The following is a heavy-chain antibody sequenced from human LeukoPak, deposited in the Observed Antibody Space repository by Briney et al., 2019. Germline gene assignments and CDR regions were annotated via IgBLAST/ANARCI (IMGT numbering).Heavy chain of an antibody. CDR1: GGSISSSSYY. CDR2: IYYSGST. Sequence: PSETLSLTCTVSGGSISSSSYYWGWIRQPPGKGLEWIGSIYYSGSTYYNPSLKSRVTISVDTSKNQFSLKLSSVTAADTAVYYCARVPLSGPPGCPFFDYWGQGTLVTVSS. J-gene: IGHJ4*02. V-gene: IGHV4-39*07. D-gene: IGHD6-25*01. CDR3: ARVPLSGPPGCPFFDY.